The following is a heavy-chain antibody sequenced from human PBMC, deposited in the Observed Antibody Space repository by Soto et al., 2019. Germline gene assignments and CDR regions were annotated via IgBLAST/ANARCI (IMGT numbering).Heavy chain of an antibody. CDR1: GYSYTSSR. J-gene: IGHJ6*02. V-gene: IGHV5-10-1*01. D-gene: IGHD2-21*01. Sequence: VDAQTISRKGPGYSYTSSRIRWDRQKPRKGLEWMGRIDPSDSYTNYSPSFQGHVTISADKSISTAYLQWSSLKASDTAMYYCAIYLGVVKEGVYYYYGMDVWGQGTTVTVSS. CDR2: IDPSDSYT. CDR3: AIYLGVVKEGVYYYYGMDV.